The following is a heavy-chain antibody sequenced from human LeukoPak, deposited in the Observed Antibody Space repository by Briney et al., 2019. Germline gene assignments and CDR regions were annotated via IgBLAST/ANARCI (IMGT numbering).Heavy chain of an antibody. CDR2: VKSKTDGGTA. J-gene: IGHJ4*02. Sequence: PGESLRLSCAASGFTFSSSWMNWVRQAPGKGLEWVGRVKSKTDGGTADYAAPVKGRFTISRDDSKKALYLQMSSLRVEDTAVYYCARDYGSGSYRSLWDWGQGTLVTVSS. V-gene: IGHV3-15*01. CDR1: GFTFSSSW. CDR3: ARDYGSGSYRSLWD. D-gene: IGHD3-10*01.